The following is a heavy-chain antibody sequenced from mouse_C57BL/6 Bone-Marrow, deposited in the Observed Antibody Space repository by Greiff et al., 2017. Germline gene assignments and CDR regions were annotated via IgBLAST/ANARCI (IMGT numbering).Heavy chain of an antibody. CDR2: IDPSDSET. D-gene: IGHD1-1*01. V-gene: IGHV1-52*01. CDR3: ARDYDGSSYWYFDV. Sequence: VQLQQPGAELVRPGSSVKLSCKASGYTFTSYWMHWVKQRPIQGLEWIGNIDPSDSETHYNQKFKDKATLTVDKSSSTAYMQLSSLTSEDSAVYYCARDYDGSSYWYFDVWGTGTTVTVSS. J-gene: IGHJ1*03. CDR1: GYTFTSYW.